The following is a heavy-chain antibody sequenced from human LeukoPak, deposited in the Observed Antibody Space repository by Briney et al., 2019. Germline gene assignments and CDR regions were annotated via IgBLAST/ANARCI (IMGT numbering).Heavy chain of an antibody. D-gene: IGHD6-19*01. Sequence: GGSLRLSCAGSGFTVSSNYMTWVRQAPRKGLEWVSVIYSGGNTYYADSVKGRFTISRDNSKNTLYLQMNSLRAEDTAVYYCARDSSGPHSYDSWGQGTLVTVSS. J-gene: IGHJ4*02. CDR1: GFTVSSNY. CDR3: ARDSSGPHSYDS. V-gene: IGHV3-53*01. CDR2: IYSGGNT.